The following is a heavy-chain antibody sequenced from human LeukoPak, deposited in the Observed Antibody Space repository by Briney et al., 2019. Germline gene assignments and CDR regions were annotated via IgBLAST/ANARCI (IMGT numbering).Heavy chain of an antibody. Sequence: GSLRLSCAVSEFTFSHFAMHWVRQAPGKGLEWVAVVSSHGNDGYYADSVKGRFTISRDNSKNTLYLQIDSLRAEDTAIYYCTRDAYNFNDFDYWGQGTLVTVSS. D-gene: IGHD5-24*01. CDR1: EFTFSHFA. CDR2: VSSHGNDG. CDR3: TRDAYNFNDFDY. V-gene: IGHV3-30*01. J-gene: IGHJ4*02.